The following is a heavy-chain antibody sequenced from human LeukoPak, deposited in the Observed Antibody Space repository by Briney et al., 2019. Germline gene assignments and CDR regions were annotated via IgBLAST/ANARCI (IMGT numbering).Heavy chain of an antibody. D-gene: IGHD6-13*01. V-gene: IGHV3-23*01. CDR3: AIGSYTTAAGTFDY. Sequence: GGSLRLSCAASGFTFSSYAMNWVRQAPGEGLEWVSAINVSGGSTFYADSVKGRFTISRDNSKNTLYLQMSSLRAEDTALYYCAIGSYTTAAGTFDYWGQGTLVTVSS. CDR1: GFTFSSYA. J-gene: IGHJ4*02. CDR2: INVSGGST.